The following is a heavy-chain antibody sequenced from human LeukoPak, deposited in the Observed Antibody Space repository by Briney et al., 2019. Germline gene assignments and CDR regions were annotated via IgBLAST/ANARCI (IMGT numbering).Heavy chain of an antibody. J-gene: IGHJ5*02. V-gene: IGHV1-24*01. D-gene: IGHD2-15*01. CDR3: ATFTISGGPQCDWFHP. CDR1: GYTLTELS. Sequence: ASVKVSCKVSGYTLTELSMHWVRQAPGKGLEWMGGFDPEDGETIYAQKFQGRVTMTEDTSTDTAYMELSSLRSEDTAVYYCATFTISGGPQCDWFHPWGQGTLVTVSS. CDR2: FDPEDGET.